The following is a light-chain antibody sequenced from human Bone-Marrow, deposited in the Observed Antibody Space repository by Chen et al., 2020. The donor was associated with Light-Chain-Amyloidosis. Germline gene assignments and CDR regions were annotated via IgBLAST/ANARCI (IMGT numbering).Light chain of an antibody. J-gene: IGLJ2*01. CDR1: NIGSKS. CDR3: QAWDSGIAVV. CDR2: QDT. V-gene: IGLV3-21*01. Sequence: SYVLTQPPSVSVAPGKTARITCGGNNIGSKSVHWYQQKPGQAPVLVIYQDTKRPSGIPERFSGSNSGSTATLTISGTQAMDEADYYCQAWDSGIAVVFGGGTKLTVL.